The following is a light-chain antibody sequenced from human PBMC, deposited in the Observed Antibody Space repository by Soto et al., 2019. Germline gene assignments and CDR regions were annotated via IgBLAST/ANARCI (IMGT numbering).Light chain of an antibody. J-gene: IGLJ1*01. V-gene: IGLV2-14*01. CDR3: TSYTSTSTPYV. CDR1: SSDVGGYNY. Sequence: QSVLTQPASVSGSPGQSITISCTGTSSDVGGYNYVSWYQHYPGKAPKLMIYEVSNRPSGVSNRFSGSKSANTASLTISGLQAEDEADYYCTSYTSTSTPYVFGAGTKVTVL. CDR2: EVS.